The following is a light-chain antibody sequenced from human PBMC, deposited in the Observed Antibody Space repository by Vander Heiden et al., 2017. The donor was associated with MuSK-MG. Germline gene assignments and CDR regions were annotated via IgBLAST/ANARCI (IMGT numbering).Light chain of an antibody. CDR2: EAS. V-gene: IGKV1-27*01. J-gene: IGKJ4*01. CDR1: QAIGYH. Sequence: DIQMTHFPPSLSASVGDRVTITCLASQAIGYHLAWYHQRPGKVPNLLIYEASTLEVGVPSRFSGGGSETEFTLTISSLQAEDVGTYYCQKYNSVPLTFGGGTKVDIK. CDR3: QKYNSVPLT.